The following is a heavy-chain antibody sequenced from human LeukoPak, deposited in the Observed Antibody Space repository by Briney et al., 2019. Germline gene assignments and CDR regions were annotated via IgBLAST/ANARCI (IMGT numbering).Heavy chain of an antibody. D-gene: IGHD2-8*02. Sequence: GGSLRLSCAASGFIFSTYGMHWPRPAPDKGLVEGTDIWYDESNKYYVDSVKSRLTISRDNSKNTLDLQLNSLSAEDRAVYYCAKGMGAYCEIRGPFDYWGQGTLVTVSS. CDR3: AKGMGAYCEIRGPFDY. CDR2: IWYDESNK. V-gene: IGHV3-33*06. J-gene: IGHJ4*02. CDR1: GFIFSTYG.